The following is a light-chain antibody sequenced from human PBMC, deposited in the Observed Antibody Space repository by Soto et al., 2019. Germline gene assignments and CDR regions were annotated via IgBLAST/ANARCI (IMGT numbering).Light chain of an antibody. CDR1: LSVSTN. CDR2: RAS. J-gene: IGKJ1*01. Sequence: EIVMTQSPGTLSVSPVERATLSCMASLSVSTNLAWYQQKPGQAPRLLIFRASSRATGVPARFSASGSGTEFTLTISGLQSEDFAVYYCQQYSNWPPWTFGPGTKVDIK. V-gene: IGKV3-15*01. CDR3: QQYSNWPPWT.